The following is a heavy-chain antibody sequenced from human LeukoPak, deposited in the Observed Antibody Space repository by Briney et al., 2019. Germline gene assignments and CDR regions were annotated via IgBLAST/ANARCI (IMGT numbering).Heavy chain of an antibody. J-gene: IGHJ4*02. CDR3: ARLNKAGGSHRDFDC. D-gene: IGHD4-23*01. Sequence: PSETLSLTRTVSGASIRTYHWSWFRQSPGKGLEWTASIYDSGCTNYSPSLKSRTTISVDTSNNQFSLRLTSVTAADTAVYYCARLNKAGGSHRDFDCWGQGTLVTVSS. V-gene: IGHV4-59*08. CDR2: IYDSGCT. CDR1: GASIRTYH.